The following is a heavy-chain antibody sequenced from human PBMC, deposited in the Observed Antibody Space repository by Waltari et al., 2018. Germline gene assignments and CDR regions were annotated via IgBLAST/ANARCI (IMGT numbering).Heavy chain of an antibody. Sequence: QVHLVQSAAEVKKPGSSMKISCKASGGSFGSCSIDWVRQAAGQGLEWLGGIIPIFGTPQYAQRFNGRLILTADASTTTAHVELSGLRSDETAIYYCARRKLGFAFDMWGQGTLVTVSS. J-gene: IGHJ3*02. CDR1: GGSFGSCS. V-gene: IGHV1-69*12. CDR2: IIPIFGTP. CDR3: ARRKLGFAFDM. D-gene: IGHD6-13*01.